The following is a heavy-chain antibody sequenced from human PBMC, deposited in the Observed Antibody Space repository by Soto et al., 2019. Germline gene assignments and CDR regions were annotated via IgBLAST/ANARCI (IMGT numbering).Heavy chain of an antibody. CDR3: AKDLQSYGDYDYYCYGMDV. CDR2: ISYDGTNK. V-gene: IGHV3-30*18. CDR1: GFTFSTYG. Sequence: QVQLVESGGGEVQPERSLTISCAASGFTFSTYGMHWVRQTPGKGLEWVAVISYDGTNKFYSDSVKGRFTISRDNFKNDLTMQMNCLRADDTAVYYCAKDLQSYGDYDYYCYGMDVWCLGSRVTVSS. J-gene: IGHJ6*02. D-gene: IGHD4-17*01.